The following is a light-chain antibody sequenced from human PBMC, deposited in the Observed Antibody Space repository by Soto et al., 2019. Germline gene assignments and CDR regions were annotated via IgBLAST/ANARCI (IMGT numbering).Light chain of an antibody. J-gene: IGKJ1*01. V-gene: IGKV1-5*01. CDR3: QHYKMYSPWT. Sequence: DIQMTQSPSTLSASVGDRVTITCRASQTIHSFLAWYQQKAGKAPKLLIYDASNLESGVPSRFSGSGSGTEFTLTVSSLQPDDFATYYCQHYKMYSPWTFGQGTKVEIK. CDR1: QTIHSF. CDR2: DAS.